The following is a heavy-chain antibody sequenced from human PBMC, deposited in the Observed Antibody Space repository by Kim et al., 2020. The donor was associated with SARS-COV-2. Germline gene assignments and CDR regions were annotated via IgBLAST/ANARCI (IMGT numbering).Heavy chain of an antibody. J-gene: IGHJ4*02. CDR3: AKRPYGSGSYYNHFDY. V-gene: IGHV3-23*01. D-gene: IGHD3-10*01. Sequence: SVKGRFTISRDNSKNTLYLQMNSLRAEDTAVYYCAKRPYGSGSYYNHFDYWGQGTLVTVSS.